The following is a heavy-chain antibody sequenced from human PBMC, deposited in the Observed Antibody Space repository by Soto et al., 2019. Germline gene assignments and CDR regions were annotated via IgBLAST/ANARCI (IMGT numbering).Heavy chain of an antibody. D-gene: IGHD3-10*01. CDR3: AKDTPGGGSGSFDY. Sequence: EVQLVESGGGLVQPGRPLRLSCAASGFTFDDYAMHWVRQAPGKGLEWVSGISWNSGSIGYADSVKGRFTISRDNAKNSLYLQLNSLRAEDTALYYCAKDTPGGGSGSFDYWGQGTLVTVSS. CDR2: ISWNSGSI. V-gene: IGHV3-9*01. J-gene: IGHJ4*02. CDR1: GFTFDDYA.